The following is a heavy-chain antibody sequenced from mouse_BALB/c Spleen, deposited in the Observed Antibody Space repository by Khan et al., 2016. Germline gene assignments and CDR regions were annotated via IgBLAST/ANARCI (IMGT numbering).Heavy chain of an antibody. CDR2: ISYSGNT. CDR1: DYSITSDYA. J-gene: IGHJ4*01. V-gene: IGHV3-2*02. Sequence: EVQLQESGPGLVKPSQSLSLTCTVTDYSITSDYAWNWIRQFPGNKLEWMGYISYSGNTSYNPSLKSRISITRDTSKNQFFLQLNSVTTEDTATXYCAIAPITTGRSFDYWGQGTAVTVSS. CDR3: AIAPITTGRSFDY. D-gene: IGHD1-1*01.